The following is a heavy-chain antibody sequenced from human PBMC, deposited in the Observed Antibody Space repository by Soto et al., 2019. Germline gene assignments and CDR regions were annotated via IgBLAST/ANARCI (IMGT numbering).Heavy chain of an antibody. CDR2: IIPILNSP. CDR1: GGTFCSCA. Sequence: ASVKVSCKASGGTFCSCAITWVRRAPGEGLEWLGGIIPILNSPAYAQKFQARVVITADEITNTAYMELNSLRFDDTAVYYCAREAPYCTSATCPKFYDMDVWGQGTTVIVSS. CDR3: AREAPYCTSATCPKFYDMDV. D-gene: IGHD2-2*01. V-gene: IGHV1-69*13. J-gene: IGHJ6*02.